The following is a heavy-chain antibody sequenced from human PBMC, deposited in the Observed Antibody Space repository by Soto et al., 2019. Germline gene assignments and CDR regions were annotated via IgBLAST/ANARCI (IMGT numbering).Heavy chain of an antibody. V-gene: IGHV1-3*01. J-gene: IGHJ4*02. D-gene: IGHD3-10*01. CDR2: INAGNGNT. Sequence: QVPLVQSGAEVKKPGASVKVSCKASGYTFTSYAMHWVRQAPGQRLEWMGWINAGNGNTKYSQKFQGRVTITRDTSASTAYMELSSLRSEDTAVYYCARGRGSCLFDYWGQGTLVTVSS. CDR1: GYTFTSYA. CDR3: ARGRGSCLFDY.